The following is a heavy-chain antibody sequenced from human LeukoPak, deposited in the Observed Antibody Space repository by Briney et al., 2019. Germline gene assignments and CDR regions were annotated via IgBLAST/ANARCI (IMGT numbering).Heavy chain of an antibody. CDR2: IYTSGST. J-gene: IGHJ4*02. D-gene: IGHD3-3*01. V-gene: IGHV4-61*02. CDR3: ARGITIFGVVTSYFDY. CDR1: GGSISSGSYY. Sequence: PSETLSLTCTVSGGSISSGSYYSSWIRQPAGKGLEWIGRIYTSGSTNYNPSLKSRVTISVDTSKNQFSLKLSSVTAADTAVYYCARGITIFGVVTSYFDYWGQGTLVTVSS.